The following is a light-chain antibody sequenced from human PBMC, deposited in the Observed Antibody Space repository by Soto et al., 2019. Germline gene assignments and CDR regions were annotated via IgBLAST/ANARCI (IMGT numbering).Light chain of an antibody. J-gene: IGKJ1*01. CDR1: QDIRKY. Sequence: DIQMTQSPSSLSASVGDRVTITCQASQDIRKYLNWYQQKPGKAPKLLIYDASNLETGVPSRFSGSGSETDFTFTISSLQPEDIATYYCQQYDNLPWTFGQGTKVEIK. V-gene: IGKV1-33*01. CDR2: DAS. CDR3: QQYDNLPWT.